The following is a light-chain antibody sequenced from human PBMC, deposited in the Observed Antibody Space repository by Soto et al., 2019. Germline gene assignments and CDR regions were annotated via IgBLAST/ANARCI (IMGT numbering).Light chain of an antibody. CDR1: QDISNY. V-gene: IGKV1-33*01. CDR3: QQYDNLPLT. Sequence: DIQMTQSPSSLSASVGDRVTITCQASQDISNYLNWYRQKPGKAPKLLIYDASNLETGVASRFSGSGSGTDFTFTISSLQPEDIATYYCQQYDNLPLTFGGGTKVDIK. CDR2: DAS. J-gene: IGKJ4*01.